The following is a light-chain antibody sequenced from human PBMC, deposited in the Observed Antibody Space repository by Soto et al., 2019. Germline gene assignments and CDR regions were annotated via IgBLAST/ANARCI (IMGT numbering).Light chain of an antibody. Sequence: ETLMTQSPATLSVSPGARATRYCRASQTISNNLAWYQQIPGQAPRLLIFGASPRATGVPARFSGSGSGTEITLTISSPQPDDFATYYCQQYNSYSEAFGQGTKVDIK. CDR2: GAS. CDR3: QQYNSYSEA. J-gene: IGKJ1*01. V-gene: IGKV3-15*01. CDR1: QTISNN.